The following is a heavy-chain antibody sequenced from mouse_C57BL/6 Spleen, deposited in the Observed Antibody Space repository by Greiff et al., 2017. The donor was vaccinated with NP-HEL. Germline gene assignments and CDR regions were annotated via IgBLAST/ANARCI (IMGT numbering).Heavy chain of an antibody. V-gene: IGHV1-53*01. CDR1: GYTFTSYW. CDR2: INPSNGGT. Sequence: QVQLQQPGTELVKPGASVKLSCKASGYTFTSYWMHWVKQRPGPGLEWIGNINPSNGGTNYNEKFKSKATLTVDKSSSTAYMQLSSLTSEDSAVYYCARYYGSSFYWYFDVWGTGTTVTVSS. J-gene: IGHJ1*03. D-gene: IGHD1-1*01. CDR3: ARYYGSSFYWYFDV.